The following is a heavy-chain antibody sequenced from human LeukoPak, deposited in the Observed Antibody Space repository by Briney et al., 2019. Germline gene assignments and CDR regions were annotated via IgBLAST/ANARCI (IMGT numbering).Heavy chain of an antibody. D-gene: IGHD2-21*02. J-gene: IGHJ4*02. V-gene: IGHV1-18*04. CDR1: GYTFSISH. Sequence: GASVKVSCKPSGYTFSISHVTWVRQAPGQRLEWMGWISVYNGNTNYAPDLQGRVTMTTDTSTSTAYMELRNLRSDDTAIYYCARATELTYCAGDCYLDYWGQGTLITVSS. CDR2: ISVYNGNT. CDR3: ARATELTYCAGDCYLDY.